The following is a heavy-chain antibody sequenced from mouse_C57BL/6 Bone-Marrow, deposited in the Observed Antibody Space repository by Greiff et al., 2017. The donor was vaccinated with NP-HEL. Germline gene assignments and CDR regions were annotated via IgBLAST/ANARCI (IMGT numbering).Heavy chain of an antibody. V-gene: IGHV5-16*01. D-gene: IGHD1-3*01. Sequence: EVMLVESEGGLVQPGSSMKLSCTASGFTFSDYYMAWVRQVPEKGLEWVANINYDGSSTYYLDPLKSRFIMTRDNAKNILYLQMSSLKSEDTATYYCARDIYIAMDYWAQGTSVTVSS. J-gene: IGHJ4*01. CDR3: ARDIYIAMDY. CDR1: GFTFSDYY. CDR2: INYDGSST.